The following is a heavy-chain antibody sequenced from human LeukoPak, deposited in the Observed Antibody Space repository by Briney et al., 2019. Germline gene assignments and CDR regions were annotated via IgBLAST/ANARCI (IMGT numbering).Heavy chain of an antibody. J-gene: IGHJ4*02. CDR3: AKYHNYGVLDS. CDR1: GFTFSSYA. V-gene: IGHV3-30*02. CDR2: IRYDGSNK. Sequence: GGSLRLSCAASGFTFSSYAMSWVRQARGRGLEWVAFIRYDGSNKYYADSVKGRFTISRDNSKHTLFLQVNNLRAEDTAVYYCAKYHNYGVLDSWGQGTLVTVSS. D-gene: IGHD4/OR15-4a*01.